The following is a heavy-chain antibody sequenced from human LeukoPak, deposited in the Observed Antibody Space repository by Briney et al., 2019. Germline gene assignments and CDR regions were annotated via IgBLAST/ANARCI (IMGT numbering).Heavy chain of an antibody. J-gene: IGHJ4*02. CDR1: GFTFSSHA. Sequence: PGGSLRLSCAASGFTFSSHAMSWVRQAPGKGLEWVSAINGNGSDKFYADSVKGRFTISRDNAKNTLYLQMDSLRAEDTAVYYYAKAIYSSSWYNPLDYWGQGTLVTVSS. CDR3: AKAIYSSSWYNPLDY. D-gene: IGHD6-13*01. CDR2: INGNGSDK. V-gene: IGHV3-23*01.